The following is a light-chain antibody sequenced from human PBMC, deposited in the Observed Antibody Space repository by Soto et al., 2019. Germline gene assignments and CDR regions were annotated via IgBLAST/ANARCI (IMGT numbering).Light chain of an antibody. J-gene: IGLJ1*01. V-gene: IGLV2-14*03. CDR1: SSDVGGYNY. Sequence: SALTQPASVSGSPGQSITISCTGTSSDVGGYNYVSWYQQHPGKAPKLMIYDVSDRPSGVSNRFSASKSGNTASLTISGLQAEDEADYYCCSYTSSSTPGVFGTGTKLTVL. CDR3: CSYTSSSTPGV. CDR2: DVS.